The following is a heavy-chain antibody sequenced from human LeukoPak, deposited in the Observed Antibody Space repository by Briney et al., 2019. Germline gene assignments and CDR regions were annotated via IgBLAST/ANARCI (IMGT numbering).Heavy chain of an antibody. CDR2: IYYSGST. D-gene: IGHD3-10*01. J-gene: IGHJ6*03. CDR3: ARASMVRGVTTYYYYMDV. Sequence: SETLSLTCTVSGGSISSSSYYWGWIRQPPGKGVEWIGSIYYSGSTYYNPSLKSRVTISVDTSKNQFSLKLSSVTAADTAVYYCARASMVRGVTTYYYYMDVWGKGTTVTISS. V-gene: IGHV4-39*01. CDR1: GGSISSSSYY.